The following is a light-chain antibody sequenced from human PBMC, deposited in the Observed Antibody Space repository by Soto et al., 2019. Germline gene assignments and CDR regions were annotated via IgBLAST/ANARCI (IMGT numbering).Light chain of an antibody. CDR2: AAS. Sequence: EIVMTQSPAPLSASVGDRATLPCRASQSVSANLDWYQQKPGQAPRLLIYAASTRATGIPARFSGSGSGTDFTLTISSLQSEDVAVYYCQQYDSRPRTFGPGTKVEIK. CDR3: QQYDSRPRT. CDR1: QSVSAN. V-gene: IGKV3-15*01. J-gene: IGKJ1*01.